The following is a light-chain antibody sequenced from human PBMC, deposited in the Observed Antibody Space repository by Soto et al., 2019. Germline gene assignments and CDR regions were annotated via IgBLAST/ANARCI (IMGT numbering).Light chain of an antibody. Sequence: EIVLTQSPGTLSLSPGERATLSCRASQSVSNNYLLWYQQKPGQVPRLLIYEASSRAAGIPDRFSGSGSGTDFTLTISRLEPEDFAVYYCQQYGDSSPFGGGTRVEIK. CDR1: QSVSNNY. CDR3: QQYGDSSP. V-gene: IGKV3-20*01. J-gene: IGKJ4*01. CDR2: EAS.